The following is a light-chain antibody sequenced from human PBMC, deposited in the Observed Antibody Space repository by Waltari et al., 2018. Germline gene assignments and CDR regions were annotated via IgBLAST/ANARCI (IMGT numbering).Light chain of an antibody. J-gene: IGLJ2*01. CDR1: SLRRYY. V-gene: IGLV3-19*01. CDR2: GKN. Sequence: SSELNQDPAVSVGLGQTVRITCQGDSLRRYYASWYQQKPGQAPVLVIYGKNNRPSGIPDRFSGSSSGNTASLTITGAQAEDEADYYCNSRDSSGNHLVFGGGTKLTVL. CDR3: NSRDSSGNHLV.